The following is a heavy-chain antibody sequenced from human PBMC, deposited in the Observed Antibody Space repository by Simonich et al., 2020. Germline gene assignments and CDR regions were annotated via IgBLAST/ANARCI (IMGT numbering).Heavy chain of an antibody. CDR3: ARGRTEGEPGYFDY. CDR2: MNPNRGNT. J-gene: IGHJ4*02. CDR1: GYTFTSYD. D-gene: IGHD2-8*02. V-gene: IGHV1-8*03. Sequence: QVQLVQSGAEVKKPGASVKVSCKASGYTFTSYDINWGRQATGQGLEWMGWMNPNRGNTGYAQKFQGRVTITRNTSISTAYMELSSLRSEDTAVYYCARGRTEGEPGYFDYWGQGTLVTVSS.